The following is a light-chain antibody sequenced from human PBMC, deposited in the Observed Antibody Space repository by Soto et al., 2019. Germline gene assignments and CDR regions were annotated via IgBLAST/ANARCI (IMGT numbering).Light chain of an antibody. CDR1: QNIGSW. J-gene: IGKJ5*01. Sequence: DIQMTQSPSTLSASVGDRVTITCRASQNIGSWLAWYQQKPGKAPKVLIYVASSLERGVPSRFSGSGSGTEFTLTISSLQPDEFATYYCQQYNSYSGTFGQGTRLEIK. V-gene: IGKV1-5*01. CDR2: VAS. CDR3: QQYNSYSGT.